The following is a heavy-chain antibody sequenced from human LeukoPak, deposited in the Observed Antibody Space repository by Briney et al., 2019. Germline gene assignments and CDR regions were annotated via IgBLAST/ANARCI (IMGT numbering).Heavy chain of an antibody. D-gene: IGHD3-3*01. CDR1: GFTFNTYW. V-gene: IGHV3-7*01. Sequence: GGSLRLSCAASGFTFNTYWMSWVRQAPGKGLEWVANIKQDGSEKNYVDSVKGRFTISRDNAKNSLYLQMNSLSAEDTAVYYCARTRFYFDYWGQGNMVTVSS. J-gene: IGHJ4*02. CDR3: ARTRFYFDY. CDR2: IKQDGSEK.